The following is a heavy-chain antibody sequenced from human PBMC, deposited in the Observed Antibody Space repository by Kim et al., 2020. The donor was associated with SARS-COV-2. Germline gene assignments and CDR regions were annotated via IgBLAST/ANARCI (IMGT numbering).Heavy chain of an antibody. Sequence: KLQGRVTMTTDTSTSTAYMELRSLRSDDTAVYYCARDSYYGSGSYYPFDYWGQGTLVTVSS. CDR3: ARDSYYGSGSYYPFDY. J-gene: IGHJ4*02. D-gene: IGHD3-10*01. V-gene: IGHV1-18*01.